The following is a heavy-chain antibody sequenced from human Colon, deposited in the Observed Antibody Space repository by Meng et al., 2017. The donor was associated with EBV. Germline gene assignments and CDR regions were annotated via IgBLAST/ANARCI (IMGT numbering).Heavy chain of an antibody. D-gene: IGHD3-10*01. CDR3: ARRGPSGNFSP. Sequence: QVQLQQWGAGLLKPSESWYRSCAVYGGSFRDYYWTWIRHPPGKGLEWIGEIDHRGNTKYNPSLKSRVTISLDTSKKQFSLKVSSVSAADSAVYYCARRGPSGNFSPWSQGALVTVSS. CDR1: GGSFRDYY. CDR2: IDHRGNT. J-gene: IGHJ5*02. V-gene: IGHV4-34*01.